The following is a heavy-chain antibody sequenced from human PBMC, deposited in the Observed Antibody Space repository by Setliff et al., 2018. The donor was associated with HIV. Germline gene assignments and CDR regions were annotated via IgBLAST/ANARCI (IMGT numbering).Heavy chain of an antibody. D-gene: IGHD2-15*01. CDR3: ARHGGRSFDS. J-gene: IGHJ4*02. V-gene: IGHV4-34*01. CDR1: GGSFSGYY. Sequence: SETLSLTCAVYGGSFSGYYWSWIRQPPGKGLEWIGEIHHSGSTKYNPSLKSRVTILVDTSKNQPSLNVTSVTAADTAVYFCARHGGRSFDSWGQGTPVTVSS. CDR2: IHHSGST.